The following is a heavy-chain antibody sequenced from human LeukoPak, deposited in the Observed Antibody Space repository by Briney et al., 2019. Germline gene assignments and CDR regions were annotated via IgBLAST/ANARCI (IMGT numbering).Heavy chain of an antibody. V-gene: IGHV3-30*02. D-gene: IGHD1-26*01. CDR2: IRYDGSDK. J-gene: IGHJ4*02. CDR3: SGSYSY. CDR1: GFTFGNYG. Sequence: GGSLRLSCAASGFTFGNYGMHWVRQAPGKGLEWVAFIRYDGSDKYYADSVKGRFTIPRDNSKNTLYLQMNSLRPEDTAVYFCSGSYSYWGQGTLVTVSS.